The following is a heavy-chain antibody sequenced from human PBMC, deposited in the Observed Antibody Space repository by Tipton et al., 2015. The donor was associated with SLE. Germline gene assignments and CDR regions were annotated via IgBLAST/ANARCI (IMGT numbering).Heavy chain of an antibody. D-gene: IGHD6-13*01. J-gene: IGHJ4*02. Sequence: TLSLTCTVSGGSISTGAYYWVWIRQPPGKGMEWIGSMHHGGGTFCSPSLKSRVTISLDTSMNQFSLKLSSVTAADTAVYYCARDARYSSRRDFDSWGQGTLVTVSS. CDR2: MHHGGGT. CDR3: ARDARYSSRRDFDS. CDR1: GGSISTGAYY. V-gene: IGHV4-39*07.